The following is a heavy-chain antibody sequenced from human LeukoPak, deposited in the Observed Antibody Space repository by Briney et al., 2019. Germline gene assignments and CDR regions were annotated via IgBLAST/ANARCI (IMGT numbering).Heavy chain of an antibody. CDR3: ARAIRGDYVAFDI. CDR2: ISPTGSTT. V-gene: IGHV3-74*01. Sequence: GGSLRLSCTASGFSFSGHWMHWARQLPGKGLVWVSRISPTGSTTSYADSVKGRFTLSRDNAKNSLYLQMSSLRAEDTAVYYCARAIRGDYVAFDIWGQGTMVTVSS. CDR1: GFSFSGHW. J-gene: IGHJ3*02. D-gene: IGHD4-17*01.